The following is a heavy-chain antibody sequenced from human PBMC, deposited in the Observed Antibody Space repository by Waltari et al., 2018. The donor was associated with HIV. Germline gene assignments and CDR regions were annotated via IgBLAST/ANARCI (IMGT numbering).Heavy chain of an antibody. J-gene: IGHJ4*02. CDR3: TREGVETTAPADY. D-gene: IGHD4-17*01. CDR2: INGDGSGT. CDR1: GFTFRSHG. V-gene: IGHV3-74*01. Sequence: EVQLVASGGGLVQAGGSLSLSCAAPGFTFRSHGMHWVRQAPGKGLVWVARINGDGSGTSYADSVRGRFSISRENAENSLHLHMNSVRPEDTGLYYCTREGVETTAPADYWGQGTLVTVSS.